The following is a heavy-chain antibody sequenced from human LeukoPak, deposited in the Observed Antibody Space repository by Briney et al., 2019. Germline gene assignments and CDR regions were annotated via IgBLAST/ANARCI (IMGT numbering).Heavy chain of an antibody. Sequence: GGSLRLSCGASGFTLGTYIMHWVRQAPGKGLQWAAAVASDGSQTFYIESVRGRFTISRDNSKNTLYLQMNTLRAEDTAVSFCARERQDTIVHSGAFDIWGQGTMVTVSS. D-gene: IGHD3-10*01. CDR1: GFTLGTYI. V-gene: IGHV3-30-3*01. CDR3: ARERQDTIVHSGAFDI. CDR2: VASDGSQT. J-gene: IGHJ3*02.